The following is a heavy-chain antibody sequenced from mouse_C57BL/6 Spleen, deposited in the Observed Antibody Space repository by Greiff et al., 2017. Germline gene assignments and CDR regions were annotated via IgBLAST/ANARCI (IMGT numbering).Heavy chain of an antibody. CDR3: ARGCSSYDWYFDV. D-gene: IGHD1-1*01. Sequence: QVQLQQSGAELVKPGASVKISCKASGYAFSSYWMNWVKQRPGKGLEWIGQIYPGDGDTNYNGKFKGKATLTADKSSSTAYMQLSSLTSEDSAVYFCARGCSSYDWYFDVWGTGTTVTVSS. CDR1: GYAFSSYW. V-gene: IGHV1-80*01. J-gene: IGHJ1*03. CDR2: IYPGDGDT.